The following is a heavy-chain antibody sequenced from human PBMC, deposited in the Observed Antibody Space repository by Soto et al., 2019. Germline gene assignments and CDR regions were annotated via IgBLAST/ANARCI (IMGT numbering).Heavy chain of an antibody. CDR1: GVSMSRSTYY. D-gene: IGHD3-10*01. J-gene: IGHJ4*02. Sequence: QLHLQESGPGLVRPSETLSLTCTVSGVSMSRSTYYWGWIRQPPGKGLEWVGSIYSSGTTYYNPSLKSRLTMSADTSNNQFSLKLTSVTAADTAVYYCASVITVVRGVLEYWGQGTLVTVSS. CDR3: ASVITVVRGVLEY. CDR2: IYSSGTT. V-gene: IGHV4-39*01.